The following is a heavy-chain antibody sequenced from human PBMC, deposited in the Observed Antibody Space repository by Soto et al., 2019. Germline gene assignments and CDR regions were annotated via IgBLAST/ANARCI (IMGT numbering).Heavy chain of an antibody. V-gene: IGHV4-31*03. CDR3: ARAYDYSSNWFDP. D-gene: IGHD4-4*01. CDR1: GGSSSSGGYY. CDR2: IYHSGST. J-gene: IGHJ5*02. Sequence: TLSIPCTVSGGSSSSGGYYWSWIRQHPGTGLEWIGEIYHSGSTNYNPSLKSRVIISVDKSKNQFSLKLSSVTAADTAVYYCARAYDYSSNWFDPWGQGTLVTVSS.